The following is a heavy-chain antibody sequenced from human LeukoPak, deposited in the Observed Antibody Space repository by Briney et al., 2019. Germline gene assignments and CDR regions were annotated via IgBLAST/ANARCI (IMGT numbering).Heavy chain of an antibody. Sequence: QTGGSLRLSCAASGFTFSSYEMNWVRQAPGKGLEWVSYISSSGSTIYYADSVKGRFTISRDNAKNSLYLQMNSLRAEDTAVYYCATSYYYDSSGYYWYRPADAFDIWGQGTMVTVSS. J-gene: IGHJ3*02. D-gene: IGHD3-22*01. V-gene: IGHV3-48*03. CDR3: ATSYYYDSSGYYWYRPADAFDI. CDR2: ISSSGSTI. CDR1: GFTFSSYE.